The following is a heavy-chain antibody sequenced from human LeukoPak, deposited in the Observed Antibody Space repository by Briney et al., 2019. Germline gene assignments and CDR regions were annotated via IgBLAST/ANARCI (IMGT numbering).Heavy chain of an antibody. J-gene: IGHJ5*02. CDR1: GFTFSSQW. CDR2: IKEDGSKE. V-gene: IGHV3-7*04. Sequence: PGGSLRLSCAVSGFTFSSQWMRWVRQAPGKGLEWVANIKEDGSKENYEDSVKGRFTISRDNAKNSLYLQMSSLRAEDTAIYYCARAYSWGQGTRVTVSS. D-gene: IGHD2-21*01. CDR3: ARAYS.